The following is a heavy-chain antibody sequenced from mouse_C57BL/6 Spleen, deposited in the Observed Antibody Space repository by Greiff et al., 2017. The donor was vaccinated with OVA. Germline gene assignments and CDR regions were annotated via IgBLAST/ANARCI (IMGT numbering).Heavy chain of an antibody. CDR1: GYTFTDYY. Sequence: EVQLQQSGPELVKPGASVKISCKASGYTFTDYYMNWVKQSHGKSLEWIGDINPNNGGTSYNQKFKGKATLTVDKSSSTAYMELRSLTSEDSAVYYCARSKVANYYGSSYGYWGQGTTLTVSS. D-gene: IGHD1-1*01. V-gene: IGHV1-26*01. CDR3: ARSKVANYYGSSYGY. CDR2: INPNNGGT. J-gene: IGHJ2*01.